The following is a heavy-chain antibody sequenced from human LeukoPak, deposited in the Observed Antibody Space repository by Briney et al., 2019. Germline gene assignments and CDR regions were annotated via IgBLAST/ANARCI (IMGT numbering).Heavy chain of an antibody. CDR1: GFTFSTYS. CDR2: ISSSSSTI. J-gene: IGHJ4*02. Sequence: GGSLRLSCAASGFTFSTYSMNWVRQAPGKGPEWVSYISSSSSTIYYADSVKGRFTISRGNAKNSLYLQMNSLRAEDTAVYYCAREIGPIDYWGQGTLVAVSS. CDR3: AREIGPIDY. V-gene: IGHV3-48*01.